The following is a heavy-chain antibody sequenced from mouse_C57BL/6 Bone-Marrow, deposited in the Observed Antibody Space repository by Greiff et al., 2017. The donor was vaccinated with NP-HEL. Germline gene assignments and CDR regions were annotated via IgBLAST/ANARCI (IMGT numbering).Heavy chain of an antibody. Sequence: EVKLMESGGDLVKPGGSLKLSCAASGFTFSSYGMSWVRQTPDKRLEWVATISSGGSYTYYPASVKGRSTISRDTATNTLYLQMSSLKSEDTAMYYCASPYDYDVAWFAYWGQGTLVTVSA. CDR1: GFTFSSYG. J-gene: IGHJ3*01. D-gene: IGHD2-4*01. V-gene: IGHV5-6*01. CDR2: ISSGGSYT. CDR3: ASPYDYDVAWFAY.